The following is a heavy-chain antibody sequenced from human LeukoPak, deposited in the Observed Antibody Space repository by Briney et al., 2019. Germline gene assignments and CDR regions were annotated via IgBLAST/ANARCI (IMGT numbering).Heavy chain of an antibody. D-gene: IGHD7-27*01. CDR2: ISSSSTDK. J-gene: IGHJ4*02. V-gene: IGHV3-21*01. Sequence: GGSLRLSCAASGFTFSSYCMNWVRQAPGKGLEWVSSISSSSTDKYYVDSVKGRFTISRDNAKNSLYLQMNSLRAEDTAVYYCARVATSGYWGQGTLVTVSS. CDR3: ARVATSGY. CDR1: GFTFSSYC.